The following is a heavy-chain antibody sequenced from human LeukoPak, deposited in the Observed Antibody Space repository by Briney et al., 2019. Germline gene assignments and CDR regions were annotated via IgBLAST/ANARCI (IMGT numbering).Heavy chain of an antibody. V-gene: IGHV3-23*01. J-gene: IGHJ3*01. CDR2: IKGSGSFT. D-gene: IGHD4-17*01. CDR3: ARDPNGDYIGAFDF. CDR1: GFTFSNYA. Sequence: GGSLRLSCAGSGFTFSNYALIWVRQAPGRGLEWVSAIKGSGSFTKYADSVTGRFTISRDNSKSMLYLQMSSLTADDTAIYYCARDPNGDYIGAFDFGGQGTMVTVSS.